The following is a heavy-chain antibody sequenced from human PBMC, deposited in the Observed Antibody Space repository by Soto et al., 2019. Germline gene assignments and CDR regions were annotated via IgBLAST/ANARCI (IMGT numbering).Heavy chain of an antibody. CDR3: ARLRIATNTDKSFDP. V-gene: IGHV4-31*03. CDR2: IYVTVAV. D-gene: IGHD2-21*01. J-gene: IGHJ5*02. CDR1: VGALDSLDGC. Sequence: LLTLRVTCSVAVGALDSLDGCWSCILQVPGKGLDLIGHIYVTVAVDYNPSLMDRITISQDTSERQFSLNLRLVTAADTAVYYCARLRIATNTDKSFDPWGQGTLVTVS.